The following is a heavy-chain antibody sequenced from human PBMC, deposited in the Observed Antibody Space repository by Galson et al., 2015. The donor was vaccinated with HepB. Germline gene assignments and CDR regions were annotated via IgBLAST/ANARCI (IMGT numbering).Heavy chain of an antibody. V-gene: IGHV3-23*01. CDR2: ISGSGGST. CDR1: GFTFSSYA. CDR3: AKDRDCSSTSCPVDY. Sequence: SLRLSCAASGFTFSSYAMSWVRQAPGKGLEWVSAISGSGGSTYYADSVKGRFTISRDNSKNTLYLQMNSLRAEDTVVYYCAKDRDCSSTSCPVDYWGQGTLVTVSS. J-gene: IGHJ4*02. D-gene: IGHD2-2*01.